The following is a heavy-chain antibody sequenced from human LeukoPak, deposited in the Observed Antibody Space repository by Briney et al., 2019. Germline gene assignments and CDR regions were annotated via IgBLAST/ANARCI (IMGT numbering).Heavy chain of an antibody. D-gene: IGHD3-10*01. J-gene: IGHJ4*02. CDR2: ISRNSGSI. Sequence: GGSLRLSCAASGFTFDDYAMHWVRQAPGKGLEWVSGISRNSGSIGYADSVKGRFTISRDNAKNSLYLQMNSLRAEDTALYYCAKGYYYGSGPTDYWGQGTLVTVSS. V-gene: IGHV3-9*01. CDR1: GFTFDDYA. CDR3: AKGYYYGSGPTDY.